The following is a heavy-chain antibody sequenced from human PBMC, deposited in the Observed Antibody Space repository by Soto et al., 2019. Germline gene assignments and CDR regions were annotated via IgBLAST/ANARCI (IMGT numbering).Heavy chain of an antibody. CDR1: GYTFSSRG. D-gene: IGHD4-17*01. CDR2: ISCYNGDT. Sequence: QVQMVQSGTEVKEPGASAKVSCKASGYTFSSRGISWVRQAPGQGLEWLGWISCYNGDTFYAQKVQGRVTMTTDRSTSTAYLDLRNLRSDDTAVYYCAVGVDYGDYGYFDSWGQGTLVTVSS. J-gene: IGHJ4*02. V-gene: IGHV1-18*04. CDR3: AVGVDYGDYGYFDS.